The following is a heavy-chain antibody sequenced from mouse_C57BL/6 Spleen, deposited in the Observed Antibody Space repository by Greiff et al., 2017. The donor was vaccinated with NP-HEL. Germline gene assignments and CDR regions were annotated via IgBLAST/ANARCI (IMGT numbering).Heavy chain of an antibody. Sequence: DVKLQESGPGLVKPSQSLSLTCSVTGYSITSGYYWNWIRQFPGNKLEWMGYISYDGSNNYNPSLKNRISITRDTSKNQFFLKLNSVTTEDTATYYCAREGYDGYSYYAMDYWGQGTSVTVSS. CDR3: AREGYDGYSYYAMDY. CDR1: GYSITSGYY. V-gene: IGHV3-6*01. CDR2: ISYDGSN. J-gene: IGHJ4*01. D-gene: IGHD2-3*01.